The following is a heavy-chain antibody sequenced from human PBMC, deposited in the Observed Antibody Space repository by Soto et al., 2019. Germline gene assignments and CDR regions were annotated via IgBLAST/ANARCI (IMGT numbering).Heavy chain of an antibody. J-gene: IGHJ4*02. CDR2: VYHSGTA. CDR1: GGSITSGGYY. D-gene: IGHD1-26*01. CDR3: VKESNSRVVGVTLFDY. V-gene: IGHV4-31*03. Sequence: PSETLSLTCTVSGGSITSGGYYWRWIRQRPGKGLEWIGCVYHSGTAYSNPSLEGRVSLSVDTSRNHYSLSLSSVTAADTAVYYCVKESNSRVVGVTLFDYWGQGTLVTVS.